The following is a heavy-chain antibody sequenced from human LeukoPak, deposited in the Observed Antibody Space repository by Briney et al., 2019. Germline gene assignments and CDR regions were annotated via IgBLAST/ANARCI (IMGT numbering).Heavy chain of an antibody. CDR3: ARDPGYSYGYGFDD. D-gene: IGHD5-18*01. J-gene: IGHJ4*02. V-gene: IGHV4-59*01. Sequence: PSETLSLTCNVSGASISSYYWSWIRQPPGKGLEWIGNIYYSGSPKYNPSLKSRVTISVDTSKNQFSLKVSSVTAADTAVYYCARDPGYSYGYGFDDWGQGTLVTVSS. CDR1: GASISSYY. CDR2: IYYSGSP.